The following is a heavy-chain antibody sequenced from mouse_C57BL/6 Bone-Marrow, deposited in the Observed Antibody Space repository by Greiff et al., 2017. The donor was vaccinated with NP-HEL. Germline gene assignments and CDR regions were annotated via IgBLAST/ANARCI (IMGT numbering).Heavy chain of an antibody. V-gene: IGHV1-53*01. D-gene: IGHD1-1*01. J-gene: IGHJ1*03. Sequence: QVQLQQPGTELVKPGASVKLSCKASGYTFTSYWLHWVKQRPGQGLEWIGNINPSNVGTNYNEKFKSKATLTVDKSSSTAYMQLSSLTSEDSAVFYCARLPLYYGSSYWYFDVWGTGTTVTVSS. CDR3: ARLPLYYGSSYWYFDV. CDR1: GYTFTSYW. CDR2: INPSNVGT.